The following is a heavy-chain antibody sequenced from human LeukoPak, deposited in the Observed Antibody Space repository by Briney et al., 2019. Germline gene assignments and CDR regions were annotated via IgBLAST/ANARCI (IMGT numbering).Heavy chain of an antibody. Sequence: ASVKVSCKASGYTFTGYYMHWVRQAPGQGLEWMGWINPNSGGTNYAQKFQGRVTMTRDTSISTAYMELSRLRSDDTAVYYCARTSKDDSSGQDFDYWGQGTLVTVSS. D-gene: IGHD6-25*01. J-gene: IGHJ4*02. CDR1: GYTFTGYY. CDR2: INPNSGGT. CDR3: ARTSKDDSSGQDFDY. V-gene: IGHV1-2*02.